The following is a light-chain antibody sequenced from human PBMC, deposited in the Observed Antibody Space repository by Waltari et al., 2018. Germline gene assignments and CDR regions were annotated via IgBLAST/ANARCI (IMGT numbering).Light chain of an antibody. CDR3: QSADGSDTSHVG. V-gene: IGLV3-25*03. J-gene: IGLJ2*01. CDR2: KDT. Sequence: SYELTQSPSVSVSPGQTARITCSGDALPKQYAYWYQQKAGQAPVVIIYKDTERPSGIPERFSGSTSGTTVTLTISGVQAEDEADYYCQSADGSDTSHVGFGGGTKLTVL. CDR1: ALPKQY.